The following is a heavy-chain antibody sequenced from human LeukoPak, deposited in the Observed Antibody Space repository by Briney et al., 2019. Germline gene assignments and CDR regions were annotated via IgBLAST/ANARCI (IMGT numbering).Heavy chain of an antibody. Sequence: GGSLRLSCTSSGFTFSDYYMSWVRQAPGKGLEWVSYVSQSGTTIYYADSVKGRFTISRDNGKNSLYLQMNSLRAEDTGMYYCAREGHTYGSDYWGQGTLVTVSS. D-gene: IGHD3-10*01. J-gene: IGHJ4*02. CDR2: VSQSGTTI. V-gene: IGHV3-11*01. CDR3: AREGHTYGSDY. CDR1: GFTFSDYY.